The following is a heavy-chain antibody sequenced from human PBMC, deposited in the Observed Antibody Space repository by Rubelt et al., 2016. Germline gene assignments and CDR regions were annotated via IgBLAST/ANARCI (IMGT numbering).Heavy chain of an antibody. CDR2: ISAYNGNT. D-gene: IGHD4-23*01. Sequence: QVQLVQSGAEVKKPGASVKVSCKASGYTFTSYGISWVRQAPGQGLEWMGWISAYNGNTNYAQKHKGRVTMTTDTSTSTAYMELRSLRSDDTAVYYCARDVGGNSVLYYFDYWGQGTLVTVSS. CDR3: ARDVGGNSVLYYFDY. J-gene: IGHJ4*02. V-gene: IGHV1-18*01. CDR1: GYTFTSYG.